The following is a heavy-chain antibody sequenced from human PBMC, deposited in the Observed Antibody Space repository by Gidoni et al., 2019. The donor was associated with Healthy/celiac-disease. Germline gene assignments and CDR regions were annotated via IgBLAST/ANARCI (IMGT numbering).Heavy chain of an antibody. CDR1: GFTFSRYA. CDR3: AKADSIHPVLRYFWELVFWFDY. J-gene: IGHJ4*02. Sequence: EVQLLESGGGLVQPGGSLRLSCAASGFTFSRYAMSWVRQAPGKGLGWVSAISGSGGSTYYADSVKGRFTVSRDNSKNTLYLQMNSLRAEDTAVYYCAKADSIHPVLRYFWELVFWFDYWGQGTLVAVSS. V-gene: IGHV3-23*01. D-gene: IGHD3-9*01. CDR2: ISGSGGST.